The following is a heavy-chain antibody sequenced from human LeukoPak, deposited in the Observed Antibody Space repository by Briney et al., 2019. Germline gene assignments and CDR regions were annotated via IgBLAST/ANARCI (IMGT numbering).Heavy chain of an antibody. CDR3: AKPSGSGVDY. Sequence: GGSLRLSCVTSGFTFSSYGMHWVRQAPGKGLEWVAFIRYDGSHEYYADSVKGRFTISRDNSKNTLYLQMNSVRSEDTALYYCAKPSGSGVDYWGQGTRVTVSS. D-gene: IGHD1-26*01. J-gene: IGHJ4*01. CDR2: IRYDGSHE. V-gene: IGHV3-30*02. CDR1: GFTFSSYG.